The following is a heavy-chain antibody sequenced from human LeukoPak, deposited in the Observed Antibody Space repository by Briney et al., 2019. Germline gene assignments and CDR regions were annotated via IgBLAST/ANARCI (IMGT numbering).Heavy chain of an antibody. V-gene: IGHV4-31*03. D-gene: IGHD6-25*01. CDR3: ARAVRAALRHLAEYFQH. CDR1: GASISSGGYS. J-gene: IGHJ1*01. Sequence: SQTLSLTCTVSGASISSGGYSWSWVRQHPGKGLEWIGCIYYTGSTYYNPSLERRVTTSVATSKNQFSLKVSSVTAADTAVYFCARAVRAALRHLAEYFQHWGQGTLVTVSS. CDR2: IYYTGST.